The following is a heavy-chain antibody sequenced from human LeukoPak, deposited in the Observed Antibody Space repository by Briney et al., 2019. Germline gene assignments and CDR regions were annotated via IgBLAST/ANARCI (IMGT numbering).Heavy chain of an antibody. CDR1: GFTFSDYY. J-gene: IGHJ4*02. CDR2: ISSSGSTI. D-gene: IGHD2-2*01. CDR3: ARGRRRSEVVPAATTFDY. V-gene: IGHV3-11*04. Sequence: GRSLRLSCAASGFTFSDYYMSWIRQAPGKGLEWVSYISSSGSTIYYADSVKGRFTISRDNAKNSLYLQMNSLRAEDTAVYYCARGRRRSEVVPAATTFDYWGQGTLVTVSS.